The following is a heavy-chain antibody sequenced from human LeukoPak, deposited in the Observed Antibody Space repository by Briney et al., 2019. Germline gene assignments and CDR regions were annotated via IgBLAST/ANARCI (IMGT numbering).Heavy chain of an antibody. V-gene: IGHV4-34*01. CDR1: GGSFSGYY. CDR2: INHSGST. CDR3: ARRTAVAGIYYYYMDV. D-gene: IGHD6-19*01. Sequence: PSETLSLTCAVYGGSFSGYYWSWIRQPPGKGLEWIGEINHSGSTNYNPSLKSRVTISVDTSKNQFSLKLSSVTAADTAVYYCARRTAVAGIYYYYMDVWGKGTTVTISS. J-gene: IGHJ6*03.